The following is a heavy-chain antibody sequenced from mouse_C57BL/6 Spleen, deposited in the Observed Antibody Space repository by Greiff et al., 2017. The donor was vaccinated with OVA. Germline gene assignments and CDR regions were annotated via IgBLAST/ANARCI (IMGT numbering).Heavy chain of an antibody. V-gene: IGHV1-81*01. CDR2: IYPRSGNT. J-gene: IGHJ1*03. CDR1: GYTFTSYG. Sequence: VQLQQSGAELARPGASVKLSCKASGYTFTSYGISWVKQRTGQGLEWIGEIYPRSGNTYYNEKFKGKATLTADKSSSTAYMGLRSLTSEDSAVYFCARVEDGSSYDWYFDVWGTGTTVTVSS. D-gene: IGHD1-1*01. CDR3: ARVEDGSSYDWYFDV.